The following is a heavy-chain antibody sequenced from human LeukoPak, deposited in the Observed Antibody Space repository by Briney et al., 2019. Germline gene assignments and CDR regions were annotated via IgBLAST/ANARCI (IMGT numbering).Heavy chain of an antibody. D-gene: IGHD1-26*01. V-gene: IGHV3-30-3*01. CDR2: ISYDRSNK. J-gene: IGHJ6*02. CDR3: ARERGEWELLRGYYYYGMDV. CDR1: GFTFSSYA. Sequence: PGRSLRLSCAASGFTFSSYAMHWVRQAPGKGLEWVAVISYDRSNKYYADSVKGRFTISRDNSKNTLYLQMNSLRAGDTAVYYCARERGEWELLRGYYYYGMDVWGQGTTVTVSS.